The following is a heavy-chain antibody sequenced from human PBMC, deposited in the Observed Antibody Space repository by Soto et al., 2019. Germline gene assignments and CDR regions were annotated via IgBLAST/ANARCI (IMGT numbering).Heavy chain of an antibody. CDR2: IYYSGST. V-gene: IGHV4-59*08. CDR3: ARLTRLRTSSDSDTILDY. D-gene: IGHD5-12*01. Sequence: QVQLQESGPGLVKPSETLSLTCTVSGGSISSYYWSWIRQPPGKGLEWIGYIYYSGSTNYNPSLKSRVTISVDTAKNQFSLKLSSVTAADTAVYYCARLTRLRTSSDSDTILDYWGQGTLVTVSS. CDR1: GGSISSYY. J-gene: IGHJ4*02.